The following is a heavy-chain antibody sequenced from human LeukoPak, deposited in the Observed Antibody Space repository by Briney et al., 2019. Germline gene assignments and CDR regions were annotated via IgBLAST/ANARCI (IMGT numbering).Heavy chain of an antibody. CDR2: FDPEDGET. CDR1: GYTLTELS. D-gene: IGHD3-10*01. J-gene: IGHJ3*02. Sequence: ASVKVSCKVSGYTLTELSMHWVRQAPGKGLEWMGGFDPEDGETIYAQKFQGRVTMTEDTSTDTAYMELSSLRSEDTAVYYCATAAVTMVRGEPDPLDAFDIWGQGTMVTVSS. V-gene: IGHV1-24*01. CDR3: ATAAVTMVRGEPDPLDAFDI.